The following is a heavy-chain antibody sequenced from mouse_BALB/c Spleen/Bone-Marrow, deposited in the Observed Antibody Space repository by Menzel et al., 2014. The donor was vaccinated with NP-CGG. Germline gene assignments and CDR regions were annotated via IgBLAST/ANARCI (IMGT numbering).Heavy chain of an antibody. CDR1: GFNIKDTY. CDR2: IDPGSGST. CDR3: ARATPYYPLDY. Sequence: EVQGVESGAELVKPGASVKLSCTASGFNIKDTYIHRVKQRPEQGLEWIGRIDPGSGSTKYDPKFQGKATIKADTSSNTAYVQLSSLTSEDTAVYYCARATPYYPLDYWGQGNSVTVSS. J-gene: IGHJ4*01. V-gene: IGHV14-3*02.